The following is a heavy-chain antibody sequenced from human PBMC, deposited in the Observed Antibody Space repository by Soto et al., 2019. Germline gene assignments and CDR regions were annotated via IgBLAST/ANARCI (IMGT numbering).Heavy chain of an antibody. V-gene: IGHV4-59*01. CDR1: GGSISSYY. CDR2: IYYSGST. CDR3: AIRRSDSSGYYSLYFDY. Sequence: SETLSLTCTVSGGSISSYYWSWIRQPPGKGLEWIGYIYYSGSTNYNPSLKSRVTISVDTSKNQFSLKLSSVTAADTAVYYCAIRRSDSSGYYSLYFDYWGQGTLVTVSS. D-gene: IGHD3-22*01. J-gene: IGHJ4*02.